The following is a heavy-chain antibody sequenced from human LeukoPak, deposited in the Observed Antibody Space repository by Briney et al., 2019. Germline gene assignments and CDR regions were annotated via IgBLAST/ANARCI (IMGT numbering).Heavy chain of an antibody. V-gene: IGHV3-7*05. CDR2: IKQDGSEK. D-gene: IGHD2-2*01. J-gene: IGHJ4*02. CDR1: GFTFSSYW. CDR3: ARDQRYCSSSSCPWEPFDY. Sequence: PGGSLRLSCAASGFTFSSYWMSWVRQGPGKGLEWVANIKQDGSEKYYVDSVKGRFTISRDNAKNSLYLQMNSLRAEDTAVYYCARDQRYCSSSSCPWEPFDYWGQGTLVTVSS.